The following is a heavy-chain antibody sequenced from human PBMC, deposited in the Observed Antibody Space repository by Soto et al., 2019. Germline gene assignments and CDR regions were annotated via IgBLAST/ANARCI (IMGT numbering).Heavy chain of an antibody. Sequence: PFETLSLTCTVSGGSISSGGYYWSWIRQHPGKGLEWIGYIYYSGSTYYNPSLKSRVTISVDTSKNQFSLKLSSVTAADTAVYYCARGSSGHGFSFDPWGQGTLVTVSS. D-gene: IGHD6-19*01. CDR1: GGSISSGGYY. V-gene: IGHV4-31*03. CDR3: ARGSSGHGFSFDP. CDR2: IYYSGST. J-gene: IGHJ5*02.